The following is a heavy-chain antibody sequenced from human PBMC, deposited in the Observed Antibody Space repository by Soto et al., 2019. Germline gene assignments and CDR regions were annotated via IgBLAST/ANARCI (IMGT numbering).Heavy chain of an antibody. CDR2: ISGSGGST. D-gene: IGHD3-9*01. V-gene: IGHV3-23*01. Sequence: GGSLRLSCAASGFTFSSYAMSWVRQAPGKGLEWVSAISGSGGSTYYADSVKGRFTISRDNSKNTLYLQMNSLRAEDTAVYYCAKPGRDDILTGYTADAFDIWGQGTMVTVSS. CDR3: AKPGRDDILTGYTADAFDI. CDR1: GFTFSSYA. J-gene: IGHJ3*02.